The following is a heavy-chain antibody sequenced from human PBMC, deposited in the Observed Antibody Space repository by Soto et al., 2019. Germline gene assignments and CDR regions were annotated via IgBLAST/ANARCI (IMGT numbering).Heavy chain of an antibody. CDR2: IIPIFGTA. V-gene: IGHV1-69*13. CDR3: ALAYCGGDCYWFDP. D-gene: IGHD2-21*02. J-gene: IGHJ5*02. Sequence: GASVKVSCKASGGTFSSYAISWVRQAPGQGLEWMGGIIPIFGTANYAQKFQGRVTITADESTSTAYMELSSLRSEDTAVYYCALAYCGGDCYWFDPWGQGTLVTVSS. CDR1: GGTFSSYA.